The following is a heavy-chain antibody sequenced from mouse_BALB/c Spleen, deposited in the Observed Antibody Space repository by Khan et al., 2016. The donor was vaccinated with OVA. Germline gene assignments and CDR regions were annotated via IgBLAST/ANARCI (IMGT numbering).Heavy chain of an antibody. V-gene: IGHV5-6*01. CDR3: ADHLTGSFAY. Sequence: VQLKESGRDLVKPGGSLKLSCAASGFTFSSYSMSWVRQTPDKRLEWVASISSGGDYTYYPDSVKGRFTISRDNAKNTLHLQMSDLKSEDTAMYYCADHLTGSFAYWGQGTLVTVSA. D-gene: IGHD4-1*01. CDR1: GFTFSSYS. CDR2: ISSGGDYT. J-gene: IGHJ3*01.